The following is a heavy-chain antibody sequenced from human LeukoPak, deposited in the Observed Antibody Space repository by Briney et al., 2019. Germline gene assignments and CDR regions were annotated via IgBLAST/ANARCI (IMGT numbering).Heavy chain of an antibody. D-gene: IGHD6-13*01. J-gene: IGHJ4*02. Sequence: PSETLSLTCTVSGGSISSSSYYWGWIRQPPGKGLEWIGSIYYSGSTYYNPSLKSRVTISVDTSKNQFSLKLSSVTAADTAVYYCARNSKSSSWYQYYFDYWGQGTLVTVSS. CDR2: IYYSGST. CDR1: GGSISSSSYY. CDR3: ARNSKSSSWYQYYFDY. V-gene: IGHV4-39*01.